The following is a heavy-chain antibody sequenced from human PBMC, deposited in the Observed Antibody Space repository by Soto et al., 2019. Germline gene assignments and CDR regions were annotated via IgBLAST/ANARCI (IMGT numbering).Heavy chain of an antibody. CDR1: GFSLTTRGVG. V-gene: IGHV2-5*02. D-gene: IGHD3-16*01. Sequence: QITLKESGPTLVKPTQTLTLTCTFSGFSLTTRGVGVGWLRQPPGTALECLALIYWDDDKRYSPSLQSRLSITKDTSKNQVVLTMTNVDPVDTATYYCAQIPNYYQYDWFDPWGQGTLVSVSS. CDR3: AQIPNYYQYDWFDP. CDR2: IYWDDDK. J-gene: IGHJ5*02.